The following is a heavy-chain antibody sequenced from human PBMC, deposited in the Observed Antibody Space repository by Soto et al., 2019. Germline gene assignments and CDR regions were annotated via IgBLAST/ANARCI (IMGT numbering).Heavy chain of an antibody. J-gene: IGHJ6*01. CDR1: GDAFASCG. CDR3: ARDLSAGWYRYYYYGMDV. V-gene: IGHV1-18*01. D-gene: IGHD6-19*01. CDR2: ISAYNGNT. Sequence: ASVKVCSKASGDAFASCGISWVRQATGQGLEWIGWISAYNGNTNYAQKLQGRVTMTTDTSKSTAYMELSSLRSDDTAVYNSARDLSAGWYRYYYYGMDVWGQGTTVTVTS.